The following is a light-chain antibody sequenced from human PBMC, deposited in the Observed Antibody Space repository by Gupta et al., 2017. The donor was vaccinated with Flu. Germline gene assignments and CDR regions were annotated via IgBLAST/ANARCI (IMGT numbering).Light chain of an antibody. Sequence: DIQLTQSPSFLSASVGDRVTITCRASQGISSYLAWYQQKPGKAPKLLIYAASTLQSGVPSRFSGRGSGTEFPPNISSLQAEDFGTYYRQTLKSYPLTFGGGTKVEIK. V-gene: IGKV1-9*01. CDR2: AAS. CDR1: QGISSY. CDR3: QTLKSYPLT. J-gene: IGKJ4*01.